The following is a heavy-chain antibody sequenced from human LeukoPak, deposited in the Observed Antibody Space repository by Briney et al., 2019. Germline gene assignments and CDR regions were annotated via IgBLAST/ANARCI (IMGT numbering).Heavy chain of an antibody. CDR3: ASFIVVVVAAPMDV. CDR1: GGSFSGYY. D-gene: IGHD2-15*01. CDR2: INHSGST. Sequence: SETLSLTCAVYGGSFSGYYWSWIRQPPGKGLEWIGEINHSGSTYYNPSLKSRVTISVDTSKNQFSLKLSSVTAADTAVYYCASFIVVVVAAPMDVWGQGTTVTVSS. V-gene: IGHV4-34*01. J-gene: IGHJ6*02.